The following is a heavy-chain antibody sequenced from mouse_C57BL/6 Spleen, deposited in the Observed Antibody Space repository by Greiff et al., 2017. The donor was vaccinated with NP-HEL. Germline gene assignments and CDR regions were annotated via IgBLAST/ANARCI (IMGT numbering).Heavy chain of an antibody. CDR1: GYAFSSSW. J-gene: IGHJ3*01. V-gene: IGHV1-82*01. Sequence: QVQLKESGPELVKPGASVKISCKASGYAFSSSWMNWVKQRPGKGLEWIGRIYPGDGDTNYNGKFKGKATLTADKSSSTAYMQLSSLTSEDSAVYFCASSLRLQAWFAYWGQGTLVTVSA. CDR3: ASSLRLQAWFAY. D-gene: IGHD3-2*02. CDR2: IYPGDGDT.